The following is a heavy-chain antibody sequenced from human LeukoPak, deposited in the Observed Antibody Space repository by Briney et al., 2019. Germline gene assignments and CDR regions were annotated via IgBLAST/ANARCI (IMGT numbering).Heavy chain of an antibody. CDR3: AKEEGVMAIAGSPPGY. CDR2: ISYDRTSK. V-gene: IGHV3-30*18. J-gene: IGHJ4*02. CDR1: GFPFSNYG. Sequence: GGSLRLSCAASGFPFSNYGIHWFRQAPGKGLDWLAIISYDRTSKYYADSVKGRFTISRANSKTPLYLQMNSLRAEDTAMYYCAKEEGVMAIAGSPPGYWGQGTLVTVSS. D-gene: IGHD2-21*01.